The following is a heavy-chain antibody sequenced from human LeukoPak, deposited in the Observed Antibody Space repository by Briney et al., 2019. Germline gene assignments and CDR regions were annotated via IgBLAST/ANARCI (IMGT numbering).Heavy chain of an antibody. D-gene: IGHD3-10*01. Sequence: ASVNVSRKASGYTYTSYYMHWVRQAPGQGREWMGISNHSGGSTSYAQKFQGRVTMTRDMSTRTVYMELSSLRSEDTAVYYCARAGSGSDPRSWFDPWGQGTLVTVSS. J-gene: IGHJ5*02. CDR3: ARAGSGSDPRSWFDP. CDR1: GYTYTSYY. V-gene: IGHV1-46*01. CDR2: SNHSGGST.